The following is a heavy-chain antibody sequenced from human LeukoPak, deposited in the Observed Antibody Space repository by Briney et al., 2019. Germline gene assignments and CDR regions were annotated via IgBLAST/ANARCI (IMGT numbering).Heavy chain of an antibody. V-gene: IGHV4-59*01. CDR2: IYYSGST. Sequence: SETLSLTCTVPGGSISSYYWSWIRQPPGKGLEWIGYIYYSGSTNYNPSLKSRVTISVDTSKNQFSLKLSSVTAADTAVYYCARVEYYYGSGRYFDYWGQGTLVTVSS. D-gene: IGHD3-10*01. CDR3: ARVEYYYGSGRYFDY. J-gene: IGHJ4*02. CDR1: GGSISSYY.